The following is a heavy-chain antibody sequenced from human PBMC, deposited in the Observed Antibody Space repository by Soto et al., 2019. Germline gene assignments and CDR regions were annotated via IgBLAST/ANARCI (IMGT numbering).Heavy chain of an antibody. CDR1: GFTFSSCA. D-gene: IGHD3-10*01. Sequence: GGSLRLSCAASGFTFSSCAMSWVRQAPGKGPEWVSHVSNNGGTAFYADSVKGRFTISRDNSQNTLSLQMNSLRAEDTAVYYCAKMAFFGDPPGGEYWGQGTLVTVSS. CDR2: VSNNGGTA. V-gene: IGHV3-23*01. CDR3: AKMAFFGDPPGGEY. J-gene: IGHJ4*02.